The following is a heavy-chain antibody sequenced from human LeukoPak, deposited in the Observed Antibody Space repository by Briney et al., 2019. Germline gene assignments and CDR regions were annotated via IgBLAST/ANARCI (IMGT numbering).Heavy chain of an antibody. Sequence: PGGSLRLSCAASGFTFSNYAMSWARQTPGKGLEWIGEINHSGYTNDSPSLKSRVTLSIDTSRKQFSLNLRSVTVADTGIYYCTRMTAGHDYWGQGTLVTVSS. J-gene: IGHJ4*02. CDR3: TRMTAGHDY. CDR1: GFTFSNYA. CDR2: INHSGYT. D-gene: IGHD2-21*02. V-gene: IGHV4-34*01.